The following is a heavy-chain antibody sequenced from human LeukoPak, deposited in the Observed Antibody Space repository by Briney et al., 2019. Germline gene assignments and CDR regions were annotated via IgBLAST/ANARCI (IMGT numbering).Heavy chain of an antibody. V-gene: IGHV4-38-2*02. J-gene: IGHJ4*02. CDR2: LYHSEST. Sequence: PSETLSLTCSVSGYSISSGFYWGWIRQPPGKGLEWIGSLYHSESTFYNPSLKSRVTISLDTSKNQFSLNLRSVTAADTAVYYCARGPALGELVTSAAYFWGQGSLVTVSS. D-gene: IGHD3-16*01. CDR1: GYSISSGFY. CDR3: ARGPALGELVTSAAYF.